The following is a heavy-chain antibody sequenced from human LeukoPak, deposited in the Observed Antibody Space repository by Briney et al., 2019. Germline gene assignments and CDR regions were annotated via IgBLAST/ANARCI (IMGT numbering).Heavy chain of an antibody. V-gene: IGHV3-48*03. CDR2: ISSSGSTI. D-gene: IGHD3-9*01. CDR1: GFTFSSYE. J-gene: IGHJ4*02. Sequence: PGGSPRLSCAASGFTFSSYEMNWVRQAPGKGLEWVSYISSSGSTIYYAESVKGRFTISRDNAKNSLYLQMNSLRAEDTAVYYCARDFRYFDWLPHYFDYWGQGTLVTVSS. CDR3: ARDFRYFDWLPHYFDY.